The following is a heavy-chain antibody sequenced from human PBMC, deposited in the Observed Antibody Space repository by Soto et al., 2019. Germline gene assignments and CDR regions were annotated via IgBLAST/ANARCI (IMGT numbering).Heavy chain of an antibody. D-gene: IGHD5-18*01. CDR1: GGSISSSSYY. CDR2: IYYSGST. J-gene: IGHJ4*02. Sequence: SETLSLTCTVSGGSISSSSYYWGWIRQPPGKGLEWIGSIYYSGSTYYNPSLKSRVTISVDTSKNQFSLKLSSVTAADTAVYYCARHASDTAMVPFDYWGQGTLVTVSS. CDR3: ARHASDTAMVPFDY. V-gene: IGHV4-39*01.